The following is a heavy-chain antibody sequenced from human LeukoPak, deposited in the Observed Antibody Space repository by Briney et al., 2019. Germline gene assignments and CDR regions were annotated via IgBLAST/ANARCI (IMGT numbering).Heavy chain of an antibody. CDR3: ARVVYSSSWYPHY. Sequence: SETLSLTCTVSGGSIRSSYYYWGWIRQPPGKGLEWIGSIYDSGSTYYNPSLKSRVTISVDTSKNQFSLRLSSVTAADTAVYYCARVVYSSSWYPHYWGQGTLVTVSS. V-gene: IGHV4-39*01. D-gene: IGHD6-13*01. CDR1: GGSIRSSYYY. J-gene: IGHJ4*02. CDR2: IYDSGST.